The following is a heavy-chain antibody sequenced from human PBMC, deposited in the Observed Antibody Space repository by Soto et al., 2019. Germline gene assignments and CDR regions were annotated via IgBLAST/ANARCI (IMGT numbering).Heavy chain of an antibody. V-gene: IGHV3-48*01. CDR1: GFTFSSYS. CDR3: ARGGVVGTIPNWYFDL. Sequence: GGSLRLSCAASGFTFSSYSMNWVRQAPGKGLEWVSYISSSSSTIYYADSVKGRFTISRDNAKNSLYLQMNSLRAEDTAVYYCARGGVVGTIPNWYFDLWGRGTLVTVSS. J-gene: IGHJ2*01. CDR2: ISSSSSTI. D-gene: IGHD5-12*01.